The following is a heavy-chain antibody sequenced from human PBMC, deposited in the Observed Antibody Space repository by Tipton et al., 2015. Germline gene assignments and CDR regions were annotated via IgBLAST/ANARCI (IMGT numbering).Heavy chain of an antibody. CDR1: RGSVSSGIYY. Sequence: TLSLTCTVSRGSVSSGIYYWNWIRQPPGKGLEWIGYVYYDGSTYYNPSLEGRVTLSVDMSKNQFSLKLSSVTAADTAVYYCARGGNIWFDPWGQGTLVTVSS. V-gene: IGHV4-61*01. CDR2: VYYDGST. J-gene: IGHJ5*02. CDR3: ARGGNIWFDP. D-gene: IGHD2-15*01.